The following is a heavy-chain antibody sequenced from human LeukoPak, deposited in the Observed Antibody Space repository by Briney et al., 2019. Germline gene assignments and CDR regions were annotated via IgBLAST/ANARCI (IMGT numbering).Heavy chain of an antibody. CDR1: GYTFTSYA. CDR3: ARAVAGFRYFDL. J-gene: IGHJ2*01. Sequence: ASVMVSCKASGYTFTSYAMHWVRQAPGQRLEWMGWINAGNGNTKYSQKFQGRVTITRDTSASTAYMELSSLRSEDTAVYYCARAVAGFRYFDLWGRGTLVTVSS. CDR2: INAGNGNT. D-gene: IGHD6-19*01. V-gene: IGHV1-3*01.